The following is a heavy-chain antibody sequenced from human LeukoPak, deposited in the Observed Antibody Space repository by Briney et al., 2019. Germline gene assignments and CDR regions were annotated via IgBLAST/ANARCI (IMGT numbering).Heavy chain of an antibody. CDR1: GGSISSYY. Sequence: PSETLSLTCTVSGGSISSYYWSWIRQPAGKGLEWIGRIYSSGSTNYSPPLKSRVTMSVDTSKNQFSLKLTSVTAADTAVYYCARGYNILTGYYYFDFWGQGTLVTVSS. V-gene: IGHV4-4*07. J-gene: IGHJ4*02. D-gene: IGHD3-9*01. CDR2: IYSSGST. CDR3: ARGYNILTGYYYFDF.